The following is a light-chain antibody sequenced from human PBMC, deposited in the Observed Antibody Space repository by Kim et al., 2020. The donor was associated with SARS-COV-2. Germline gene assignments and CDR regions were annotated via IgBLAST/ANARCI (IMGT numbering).Light chain of an antibody. V-gene: IGLV1-40*01. CDR2: GNI. J-gene: IGLJ3*02. Sequence: QRVTISFTGSSANIGAGYDVHWYQQLPGSAPKVLIYGNINRPSGVPDRFSGSKSDTSASLAITGLQAEDEADYYCQSYDSSLSEGVFGGGTKLTVL. CDR3: QSYDSSLSEGV. CDR1: SANIGAGYD.